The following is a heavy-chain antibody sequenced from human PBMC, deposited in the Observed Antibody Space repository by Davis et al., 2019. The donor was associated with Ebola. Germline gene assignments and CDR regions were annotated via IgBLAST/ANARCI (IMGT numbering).Heavy chain of an antibody. CDR3: ARGLTGMRRNWYFDL. Sequence: ASVKVSCKASGYTFTGYYMHWVRQAPGQGLEWMGWINPNSGGTNYAQKFQGRVTMTRDTSISTAYMELSRLRSDDTAVYYCARGLTGMRRNWYFDLWGRGTLVTVSS. D-gene: IGHD1-20*01. J-gene: IGHJ2*01. V-gene: IGHV1-2*02. CDR1: GYTFTGYY. CDR2: INPNSGGT.